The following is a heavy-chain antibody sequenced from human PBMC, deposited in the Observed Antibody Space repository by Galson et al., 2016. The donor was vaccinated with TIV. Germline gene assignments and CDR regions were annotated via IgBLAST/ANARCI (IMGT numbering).Heavy chain of an antibody. J-gene: IGHJ4*02. V-gene: IGHV3-33*01. CDR3: GRDLAWGANCVDQ. CDR2: IWYDGSQK. D-gene: IGHD4/OR15-4a*01. CDR1: GFTFSSSG. Sequence: SLRLSCAASGFTFSSSGMHWVRQAPGKGLEWVAVIWYDGSQKYYADSVKGRFIISRDSAKKTLYLQVNSLRVEDTAVYYCGRDLAWGANCVDQWGLGTRVTVTS.